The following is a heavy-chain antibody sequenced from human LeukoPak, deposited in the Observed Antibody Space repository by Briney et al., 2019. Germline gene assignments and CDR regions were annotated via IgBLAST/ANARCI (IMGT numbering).Heavy chain of an antibody. CDR3: ARAGGTYSSGWY. Sequence: GGSLRLSCAASGFTFSSYAMSWVRQAPGKGLEWVSAISDSGGSPYYADSVKGRFTISRDNSKNTLYLQMNSLRVEDTAVYYCARAGGTYSSGWYWGQGTLVTVSS. CDR2: ISDSGGSP. J-gene: IGHJ4*02. D-gene: IGHD6-19*01. V-gene: IGHV3-23*01. CDR1: GFTFSSYA.